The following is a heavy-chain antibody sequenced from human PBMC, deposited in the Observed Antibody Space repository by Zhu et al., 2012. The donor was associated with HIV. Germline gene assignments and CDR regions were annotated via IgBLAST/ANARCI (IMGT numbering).Heavy chain of an antibody. CDR1: GGSISSYY. V-gene: IGHV4-59*01. CDR2: IYYSGTT. CDR3: ARGHQPNYYYYYMDV. D-gene: IGHD2-2*01. Sequence: QVQLQESGPGLVKPSETLTLTCTVSGGSISSYYWSWIRQPPGKGLEWIGYIYYSGTTSYNPSLKSRVTISVHTSKNQFSLKLSSVTAADTAVYYCARGHQPNYYYYYMDVWGKGTTVTVSS. J-gene: IGHJ6*03.